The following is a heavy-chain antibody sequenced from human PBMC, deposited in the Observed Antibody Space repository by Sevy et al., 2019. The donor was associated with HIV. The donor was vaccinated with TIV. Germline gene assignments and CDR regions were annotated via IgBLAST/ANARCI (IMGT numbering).Heavy chain of an antibody. V-gene: IGHV1-46*01. D-gene: IGHD4-4*01. CDR1: GYTFTSYY. CDR2: INPSGGST. CDR3: AREGTDYSKYNWFDP. J-gene: IGHJ5*02. Sequence: ASVKVSCKASGYTFTSYYMHWVRQAPGQGLEWMGIINPSGGSTSYAQKFQGRVTMTRDTSTSTVYMELSSLRSEDTAGYYCAREGTDYSKYNWFDPWGQGTLVTVSS.